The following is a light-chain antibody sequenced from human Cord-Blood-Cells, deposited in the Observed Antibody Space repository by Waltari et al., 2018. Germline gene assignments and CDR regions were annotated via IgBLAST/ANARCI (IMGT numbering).Light chain of an antibody. J-gene: IGLJ1*01. Sequence: QSALTQPASVSGSPGQSITISCTGTSSDVGGYNYVSWYPQPPGKAPKLMIYEVSNRPSGVSNRFSGSKSGNTASLTISGLQAEDEADYYCSSYTSSSTYVFGTGTKVTVL. V-gene: IGLV2-14*01. CDR1: SSDVGGYNY. CDR2: EVS. CDR3: SSYTSSSTYV.